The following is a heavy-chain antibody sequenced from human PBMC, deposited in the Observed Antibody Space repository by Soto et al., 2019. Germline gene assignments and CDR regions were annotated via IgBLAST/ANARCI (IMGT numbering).Heavy chain of an antibody. Sequence: GGSLRLSCAASGFTFSSYAMSWVRQDPGKGLEWVSALSGSGGSTYYADSVKGRFTISRDNSKNTLYLQMSSLRAEDTAVYYCAKVMVKNWFDPWGQGTLVTVSS. D-gene: IGHD5-18*01. CDR3: AKVMVKNWFDP. V-gene: IGHV3-23*01. CDR1: GFTFSSYA. J-gene: IGHJ5*02. CDR2: LSGSGGST.